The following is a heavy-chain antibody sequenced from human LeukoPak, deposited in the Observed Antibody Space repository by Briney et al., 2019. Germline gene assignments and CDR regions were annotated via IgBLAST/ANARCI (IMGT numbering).Heavy chain of an antibody. Sequence: PGGSLRLSCAASGFTFSSYGMHWVRQAPGKGLEWVAFIRYDGSNKYYADSVKGRFTISRDNSKNTLYLQMNSLRAEDTAVYYCAKAPERYCSGGSCDGAFDIWGQGTMVTVSS. J-gene: IGHJ3*02. V-gene: IGHV3-30*02. CDR1: GFTFSSYG. D-gene: IGHD2-15*01. CDR3: AKAPERYCSGGSCDGAFDI. CDR2: IRYDGSNK.